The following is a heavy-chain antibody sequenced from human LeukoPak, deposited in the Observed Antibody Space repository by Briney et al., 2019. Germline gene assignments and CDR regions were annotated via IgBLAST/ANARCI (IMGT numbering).Heavy chain of an antibody. Sequence: PADPLSLPCTASGDSLRTSRYFWAWVRQTPGKGLEWIESLSENGTAYYNQSLTSRVSISADAFKNQLSLILNSVTAADTAVYFCASDANYRDSRGYPSPFHRWGQGTLVTDSS. D-gene: IGHD6-25*01. V-gene: IGHV4-39*07. CDR3: ASDANYRDSRGYPSPFHR. J-gene: IGHJ4*02. CDR2: LSENGTA. CDR1: GDSLRTSRYF.